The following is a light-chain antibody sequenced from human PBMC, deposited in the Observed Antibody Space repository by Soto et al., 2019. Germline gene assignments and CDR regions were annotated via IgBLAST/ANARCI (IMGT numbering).Light chain of an antibody. Sequence: ESVLTQSPGTLSLSPGERATLSCRASQSVSSNHLTWYQQKPGQAPRLLIYGASTRATGIPDRFSGSGSGTDFTLTISRLEPEDSAVYYYQQYGTSPTWTFGQGTKVDIK. CDR3: QQYGTSPTWT. V-gene: IGKV3-20*01. CDR1: QSVSSNH. J-gene: IGKJ1*01. CDR2: GAS.